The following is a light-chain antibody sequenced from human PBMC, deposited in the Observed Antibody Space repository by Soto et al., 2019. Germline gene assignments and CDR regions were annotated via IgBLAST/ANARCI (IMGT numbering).Light chain of an antibody. CDR1: QNISSW. Sequence: DFQMTQAPCTLSAYVRYRVNITCRASQNISSWLAWYQQKSGKAPQVLIYDASSLDVGAPSRFSGSGAGTEFTLTINGLQPEDFATYFWQEYKSYSTFGGGTKVDIK. CDR3: QEYKSYST. J-gene: IGKJ4*02. CDR2: DAS. V-gene: IGKV1-5*01.